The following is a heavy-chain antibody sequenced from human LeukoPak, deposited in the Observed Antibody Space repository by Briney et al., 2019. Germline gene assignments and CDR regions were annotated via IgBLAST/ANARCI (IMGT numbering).Heavy chain of an antibody. CDR2: ICSSGSTI. Sequence: GGSLRLSCAASGFTFSDYYMSWIRQAPGEGLEWVSYICSSGSTIYYADSVKGRSTISRDNAKNSLYLQMNSLRAEDTAVYYCARIGAYCSSTSCRDGPWGQGTLVTVSS. D-gene: IGHD2-2*01. J-gene: IGHJ5*02. V-gene: IGHV3-11*01. CDR1: GFTFSDYY. CDR3: ARIGAYCSSTSCRDGP.